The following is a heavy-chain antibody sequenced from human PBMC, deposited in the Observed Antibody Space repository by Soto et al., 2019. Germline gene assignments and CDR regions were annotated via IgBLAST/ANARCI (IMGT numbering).Heavy chain of an antibody. CDR1: GFSFSSFE. CDR3: ARSTVTSD. Sequence: PGGSLRLSCATSGFSFSSFEMIWVRQAPGKGLEWISYISDSGSTMYYADSVKGRFTIYRDNAKNSLYLQMSSLRVEDTALYYCARSTVTSDWGQGTQVTASS. V-gene: IGHV3-48*03. CDR2: ISDSGSTM. D-gene: IGHD4-17*01. J-gene: IGHJ4*02.